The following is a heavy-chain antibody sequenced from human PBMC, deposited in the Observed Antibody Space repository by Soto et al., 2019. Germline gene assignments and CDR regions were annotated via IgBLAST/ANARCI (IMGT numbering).Heavy chain of an antibody. V-gene: IGHV1-3*01. CDR3: AAGGGYTYGRGMDV. Sequence: ASVKVSCKASGYTFTKFPIHWVRQAPGQRLEWMGWINAGNGNTKYSQKFQGRVTFTRDTSASTAYMELSSLRSEDTAVYYCAAGGGYTYGRGMDVWGQGTTVTVSS. CDR2: INAGNGNT. CDR1: GYTFTKFP. J-gene: IGHJ6*02. D-gene: IGHD5-18*01.